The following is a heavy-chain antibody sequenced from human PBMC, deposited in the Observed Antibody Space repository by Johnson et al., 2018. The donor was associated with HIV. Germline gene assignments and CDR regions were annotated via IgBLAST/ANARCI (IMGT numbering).Heavy chain of an antibody. CDR3: AGGRKDIEAADGLDNDAFDM. V-gene: IGHV3-30-3*01. CDR2: ISYGGGTK. D-gene: IGHD5-12*01. CDR1: EFTVTYYA. J-gene: IGHJ3*02. Sequence: QVQLVESGGGAVQPGRSLRLYCAVSEFTVTYYAMHWVRLAPGKGLQWVAVISYGGGTKYDGASVEGRFTIPKYISKHTLYLQMDSLRPEDTAVYYGAGGRKDIEAADGLDNDAFDMWGQGTLVTVSS.